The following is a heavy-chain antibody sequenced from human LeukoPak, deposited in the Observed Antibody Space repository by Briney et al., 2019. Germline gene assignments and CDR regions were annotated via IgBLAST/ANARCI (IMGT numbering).Heavy chain of an antibody. D-gene: IGHD2-21*02. CDR1: GRSISSYY. Sequence: KPSETLSLTCTVSGRSISSYYWSWIRQPPGEGLEWIGYIYYSGSTNYNPSLKSRVTISVDTSKNQFSLKLSSVTAADTAVYYCASKYCGGDCYAWYYGMDVWGQGTTVTVSS. CDR3: ASKYCGGDCYAWYYGMDV. J-gene: IGHJ6*02. CDR2: IYYSGST. V-gene: IGHV4-59*01.